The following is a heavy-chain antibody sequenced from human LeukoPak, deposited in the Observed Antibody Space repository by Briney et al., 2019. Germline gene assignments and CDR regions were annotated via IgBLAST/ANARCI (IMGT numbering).Heavy chain of an antibody. D-gene: IGHD6-13*01. CDR2: ISSSSSTI. CDR1: GFTFSSYS. J-gene: IGHJ6*04. CDR3: ARVPFSSIWYADQMDV. Sequence: GGSLRLSCAASGFTFSSYSMNWVRQAPGKGLEWVSYISSSSSTIKYADSVKGRFTISRDNAKKSLYLQMNSLRAEDTAMYYCARVPFSSIWYADQMDVWGKGTTVTVSS. V-gene: IGHV3-48*01.